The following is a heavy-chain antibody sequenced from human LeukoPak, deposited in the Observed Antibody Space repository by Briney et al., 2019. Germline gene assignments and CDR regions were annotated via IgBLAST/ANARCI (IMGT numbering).Heavy chain of an antibody. J-gene: IGHJ4*02. CDR2: IYYSGST. D-gene: IGHD3-10*01. CDR3: ARVVYSGSWGYFDY. Sequence: PSETLSLTCTVSGGSMSTYYWSWIQQSPGKGLEWIGYIYYSGSTSYNPSLKSRLTISIDTSKTQFYLKLSSVTAADTAVYYCARVVYSGSWGYFDYWGQGILVTVSS. V-gene: IGHV4-59*01. CDR1: GGSMSTYY.